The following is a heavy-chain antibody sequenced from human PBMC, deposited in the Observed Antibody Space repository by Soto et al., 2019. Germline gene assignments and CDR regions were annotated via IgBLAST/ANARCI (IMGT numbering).Heavy chain of an antibody. D-gene: IGHD1-26*01. V-gene: IGHV3-30*18. Sequence: QVQLVESGGGVVQPGRSLRLSCVASGFTFSSYGMHWVRQAPGKGLEWVAIISYDGSNTYYADSVKGRFTISRDNSKNTRYLQMNILRAEDTSVYYCAKEGGLSGSYYISSSYYFDYWGQGTLVTVSS. CDR2: ISYDGSNT. CDR3: AKEGGLSGSYYISSSYYFDY. CDR1: GFTFSSYG. J-gene: IGHJ4*02.